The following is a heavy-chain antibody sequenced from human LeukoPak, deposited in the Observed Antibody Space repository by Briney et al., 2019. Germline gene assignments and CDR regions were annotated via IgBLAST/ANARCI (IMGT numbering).Heavy chain of an antibody. CDR1: GGSFSGYY. V-gene: IGHV4-34*01. J-gene: IGHJ6*03. D-gene: IGHD2-2*02. CDR2: INHSGST. Sequence: SETLSLTCAVYGGSFSGYYWSWIRQPPGKGLEWIGEINHSGSTNYNPSLKSRVTISVDTSRNQFSLQLSSVTAADTAVYYCARLGYCSSTSCYTFARTYYYYYMDVWGKGTTVTVSS. CDR3: ARLGYCSSTSCYTFARTYYYYYMDV.